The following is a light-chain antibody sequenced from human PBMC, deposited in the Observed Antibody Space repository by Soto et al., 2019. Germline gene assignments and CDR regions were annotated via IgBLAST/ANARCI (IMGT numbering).Light chain of an antibody. CDR2: GAS. Sequence: EIVLTQSPTTLSLSPRERGTLPCRASQSVSSNLAWYQQKPGQAPRLLIYGASTRATGIPARFSGSGSGTEFTLTITSLQPDDFATYYCQQYNNYLWTFGQGTKVDIK. J-gene: IGKJ1*01. CDR3: QQYNNYLWT. CDR1: QSVSSN. V-gene: IGKV3-15*01.